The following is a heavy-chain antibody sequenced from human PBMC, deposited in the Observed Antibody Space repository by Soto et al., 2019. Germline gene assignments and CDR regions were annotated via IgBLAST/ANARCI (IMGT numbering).Heavy chain of an antibody. CDR2: INAGNGNT. D-gene: IGHD3-22*01. Sequence: EASVKVSCKASGYTFTSYAMHWVRQAPGQRLEWMGWINAGNGNTKYSQKFQGRVTITRDTSASTAYMELSSLRSEDTAVYYCAKGSYYDASSAYDTPGFYYNYFGLDVWGQGTTVTVSS. CDR1: GYTFTSYA. CDR3: AKGSYYDASSAYDTPGFYYNYFGLDV. V-gene: IGHV1-3*01. J-gene: IGHJ6*02.